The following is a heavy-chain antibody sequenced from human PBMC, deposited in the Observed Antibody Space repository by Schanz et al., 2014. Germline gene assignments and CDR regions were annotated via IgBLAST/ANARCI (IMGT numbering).Heavy chain of an antibody. CDR3: ARDAVTSVLTPGFYY. CDR1: GFSFSNYW. J-gene: IGHJ4*02. V-gene: IGHV3-7*04. Sequence: EVKLLESGGGLVQPGGSLRLSCAASGFSFSNYWMSWVRQAPGKGLEWVANIKQDGSEKYYVDSVKGRFTISRDNAKKSLYLRMNSLRAEDTAVYYCARDAVTSVLTPGFYYWGQGTLXAVSS. CDR2: IKQDGSEK. D-gene: IGHD4-17*01.